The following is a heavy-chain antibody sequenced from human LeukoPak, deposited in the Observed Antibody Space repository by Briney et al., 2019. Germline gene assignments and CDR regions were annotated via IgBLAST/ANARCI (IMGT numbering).Heavy chain of an antibody. CDR1: GYSFTKYW. CDR3: AIRRSGSYSDY. Sequence: RGESLKISCKASGYSFTKYWIAWVRQMPGKGLEWMGIIYPHDSETRYSPSSQGQVTMSADKSISTAYLQWSGLQASDTAMYYCAIRRSGSYSDYWGQGTLVTVSS. CDR2: IYPHDSET. J-gene: IGHJ4*02. D-gene: IGHD3-3*01. V-gene: IGHV5-51*01.